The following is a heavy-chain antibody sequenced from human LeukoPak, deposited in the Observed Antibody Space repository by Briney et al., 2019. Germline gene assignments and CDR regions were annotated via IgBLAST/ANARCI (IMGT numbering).Heavy chain of an antibody. Sequence: PGGSLRLSCAASGFTFSSYAMSWVRQAPGKGLEWVSVIYSGGSTYYADSVKGRFTISRDNSKNTLYLQMNSLRAEDTAVYYCARAKYLYDILTGYYPYYFDYWGQGTLVTVSS. D-gene: IGHD3-9*01. CDR3: ARAKYLYDILTGYYPYYFDY. J-gene: IGHJ4*02. CDR1: GFTFSSYA. CDR2: IYSGGST. V-gene: IGHV3-53*01.